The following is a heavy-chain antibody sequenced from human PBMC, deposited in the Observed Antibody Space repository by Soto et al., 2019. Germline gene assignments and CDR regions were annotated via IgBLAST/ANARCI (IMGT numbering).Heavy chain of an antibody. V-gene: IGHV4-28*01. J-gene: IGHJ4*02. D-gene: IGHD1-26*01. Sequence: SETLSLTCAVSGGSLSSSNWWSWVRQPPGKGLEWIGYIYYSGTTYYNPSLDTTKNQFSLKLTSVSAVDTAVYYCARREIQGPIDYWGQGTLVSVS. CDR3: ARREIQGPIDY. CDR2: IYYSGTT. CDR1: GGSLSSSNW.